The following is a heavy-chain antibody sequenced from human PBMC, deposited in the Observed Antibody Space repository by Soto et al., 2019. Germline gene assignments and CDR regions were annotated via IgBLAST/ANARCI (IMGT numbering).Heavy chain of an antibody. CDR3: ARRGNGSRCPDVYMDV. V-gene: IGHV3-64*01. J-gene: IGHJ6*03. Sequence: EAQLVESGGGLVQPGGSLRLSCAASGFTFSNYEMHWVRQAPGKGLEYVSGISNNGAHTDYAKSVKGRFTISRDNSENTLYLQMGGLRAEDMALYSWARRGNGSRCPDVYMDVWGKGTKVTVSS. D-gene: IGHD6-13*01. CDR1: GFTFSNYE. CDR2: ISNNGAHT.